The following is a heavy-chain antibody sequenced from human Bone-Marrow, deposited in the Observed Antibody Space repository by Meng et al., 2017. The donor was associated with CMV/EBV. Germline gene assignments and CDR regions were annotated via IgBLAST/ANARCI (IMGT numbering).Heavy chain of an antibody. CDR1: GFSLSTSGVG. Sequence: SGPTLVKPTQTLTLTCTFSGFSLSTSGVGVGWIRQPPGKALEWLALIYWNDDNRYSPSLKSRLTITKDTSKNQVVLTMTNMDPVDTATYYCAQIVYYDSSGYYYTHAFDIWGQGTMVTVSS. CDR2: IYWNDDN. CDR3: AQIVYYDSSGYYYTHAFDI. J-gene: IGHJ3*02. V-gene: IGHV2-5*01. D-gene: IGHD3-22*01.